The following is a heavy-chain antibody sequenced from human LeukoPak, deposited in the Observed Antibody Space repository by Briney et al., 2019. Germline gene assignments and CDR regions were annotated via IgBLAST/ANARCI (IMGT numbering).Heavy chain of an antibody. CDR2: ISNNGGST. V-gene: IGHV3-23*01. J-gene: IGHJ3*02. CDR1: GFTFSTYA. D-gene: IGHD1-26*01. CDR3: AARRIVRATNAFDI. Sequence: GGSLRLSCAASGFTFSTYAMSWVRQAPGKGLEWVSIISNNGGSTYYADSVKGRFTISRDNSKNTLYLQMNSLRAEDTAVYYCAARRIVRATNAFDIWGQGTMVTVSS.